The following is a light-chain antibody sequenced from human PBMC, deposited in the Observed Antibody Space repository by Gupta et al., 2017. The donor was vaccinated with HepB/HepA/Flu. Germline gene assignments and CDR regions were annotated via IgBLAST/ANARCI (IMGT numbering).Light chain of an antibody. J-gene: IGKJ5*01. Sequence: EIVLTQSPGTLSLSPGERATLSCRASQSVSSSYLAWYQQKPGQAPRLLIYGASSRDTGIPDRFSGSGYGKDFTLTISRREPEDFAVYYCQQYGSSPKITFGQGTRLEIK. V-gene: IGKV3-20*01. CDR3: QQYGSSPKIT. CDR2: GAS. CDR1: QSVSSSY.